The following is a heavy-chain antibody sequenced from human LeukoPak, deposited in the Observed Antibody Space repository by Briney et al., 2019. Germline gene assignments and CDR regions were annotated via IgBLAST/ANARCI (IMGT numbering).Heavy chain of an antibody. V-gene: IGHV1-2*02. CDR1: GYAFTGYY. CDR3: ATALHCSSTSCYARFDP. CDR2: INPNSGGT. Sequence: ASVKVSCKASGYAFTGYYMHWVRQAPGQGLEWMGWINPNSGGTIYAQKFQGRVTMTEDTSTDTAYMELSSLRSEDTAVYYCATALHCSSTSCYARFDPWGQGTLVTVSS. D-gene: IGHD2-2*01. J-gene: IGHJ5*02.